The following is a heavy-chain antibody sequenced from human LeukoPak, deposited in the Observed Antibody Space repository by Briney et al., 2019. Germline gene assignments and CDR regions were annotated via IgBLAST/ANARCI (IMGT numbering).Heavy chain of an antibody. Sequence: GGSLRLSCAASGFTFSSYEMNWVGQARGKGLEWVSYISRSGSTIYYADSVKGRFTISRDNAKNSLYLQMNSLRAEDTALYYCARDENGMDVWSKGTTVTVSS. CDR2: ISRSGSTI. CDR1: GFTFSSYE. J-gene: IGHJ6*04. V-gene: IGHV3-48*03. CDR3: ARDENGMDV.